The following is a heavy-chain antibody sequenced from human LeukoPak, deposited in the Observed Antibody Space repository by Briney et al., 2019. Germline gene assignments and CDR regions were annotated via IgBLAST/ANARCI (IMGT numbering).Heavy chain of an antibody. CDR2: ISGSSSTI. Sequence: PGGSLRLSCTVSGFTFSKYPMYWVRQAPGKGLEWVSYISGSSSTISYADSVEGRFTISRDNAKNSLYLQMNSLRAEDTAVYYCARDPYYDYYYDYWGQGTLVTVSS. V-gene: IGHV3-48*01. CDR1: GFTFSKYP. CDR3: ARDPYYDYYYDY. J-gene: IGHJ4*02. D-gene: IGHD3-3*01.